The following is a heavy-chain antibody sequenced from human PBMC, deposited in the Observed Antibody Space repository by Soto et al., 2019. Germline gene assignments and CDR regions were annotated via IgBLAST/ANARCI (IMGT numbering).Heavy chain of an antibody. CDR2: ISDSSNYI. V-gene: IGHV3-11*05. D-gene: IGHD4-17*01. CDR1: GFTFSDYY. CDR3: ARVLGRNNNYGDRIADS. J-gene: IGHJ4*02. Sequence: QVQLVESGGGLVKPGESLGLSCVASGFTFSDYYMSWIRQSPGKGLEWLSCISDSSNYIQYADSVKGRFTISRDNAKNSLFLQMNSLRAEDTAVYYCARVLGRNNNYGDRIADSWGQGTLVTVSS.